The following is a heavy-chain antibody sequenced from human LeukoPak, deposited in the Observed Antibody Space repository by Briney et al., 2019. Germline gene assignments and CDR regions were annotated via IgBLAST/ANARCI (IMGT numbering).Heavy chain of an antibody. Sequence: SVKVSCKASGGTFSSYAISWVRQAPGQGLEWMGGIIPIFGTANYAQKSQGRVTITADESTSTAYMELSSLRSEDTAVYYCAREEYCSSTSCYVDYWGQGTLVTVSS. CDR3: AREEYCSSTSCYVDY. CDR2: IIPIFGTA. CDR1: GGTFSSYA. D-gene: IGHD2-2*01. V-gene: IGHV1-69*13. J-gene: IGHJ4*02.